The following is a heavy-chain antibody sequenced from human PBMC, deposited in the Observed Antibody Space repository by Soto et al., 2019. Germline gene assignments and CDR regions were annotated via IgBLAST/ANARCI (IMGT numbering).Heavy chain of an antibody. Sequence: ASVKVSCKASGGTSSSYAISWVRQAPGQGLEWMGGIIPIFGTANYAQKFQGRVTITADESTSTAYMELSSLRSEDTAVYYCARAPYYYDSSGYPSYGMDVWGQGTTVTVSS. CDR3: ARAPYYYDSSGYPSYGMDV. V-gene: IGHV1-69*13. CDR2: IIPIFGTA. D-gene: IGHD3-22*01. J-gene: IGHJ6*02. CDR1: GGTSSSYA.